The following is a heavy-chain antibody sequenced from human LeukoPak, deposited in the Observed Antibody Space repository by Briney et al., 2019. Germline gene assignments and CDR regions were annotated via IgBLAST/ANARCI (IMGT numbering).Heavy chain of an antibody. V-gene: IGHV4-30-4*08. D-gene: IGHD3-22*01. CDR1: GGSISSGDYY. CDR2: TYYSGST. CDR3: ARSLDSSGYYNWFDP. J-gene: IGHJ5*02. Sequence: SETLSLTCTVSGGSISSGDYYWSWIRQPPGKGLEWIGYTYYSGSTYYNPSLKSRVTISVDTSKNQFSLKLSSVTAADTAVYYCARSLDSSGYYNWFDPWGQGTLVTVSS.